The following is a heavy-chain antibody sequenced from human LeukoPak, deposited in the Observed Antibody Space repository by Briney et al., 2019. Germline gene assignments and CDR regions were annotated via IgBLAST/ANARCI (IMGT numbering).Heavy chain of an antibody. CDR3: ARGGEQRVNWYFDL. CDR2: ISGSGGST. Sequence: GGSLRLSCAASGFTFSSYTMSWVRQAPGKGLEWVSAISGSGGSTYYADSVKGRFTISRDNAKNSLYLQMNSLRAEDTAVYYCARGGEQRVNWYFDLWGRGTLVTVSS. D-gene: IGHD6-25*01. J-gene: IGHJ2*01. CDR1: GFTFSSYT. V-gene: IGHV3-23*01.